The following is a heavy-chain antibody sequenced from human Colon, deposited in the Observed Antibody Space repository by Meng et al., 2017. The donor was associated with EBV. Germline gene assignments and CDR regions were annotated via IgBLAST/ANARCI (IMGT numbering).Heavy chain of an antibody. J-gene: IGHJ4*02. CDR3: ASFDHIPRRNYFDY. D-gene: IGHD2-21*01. Sequence: QVQLQESGPVLVEPPQTLSLTCIVSCGSMSSGNYYWSWIRQPPGKGLEWIGYIHHSGSAYYNPSLKSRVSISVDTSKNQFSLNLNSMTAADTAVYYCASFDHIPRRNYFDYWGQGTLVTVSS. V-gene: IGHV4-30-4*01. CDR1: CGSMSSGNYY. CDR2: IHHSGSA.